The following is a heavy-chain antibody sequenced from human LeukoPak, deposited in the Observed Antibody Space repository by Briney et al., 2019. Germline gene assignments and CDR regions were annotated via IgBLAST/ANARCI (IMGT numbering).Heavy chain of an antibody. V-gene: IGHV4-59*01. CDR3: ARIDYYYMDV. Sequence: PSETLSLTCTVSGGSISSYYWSWVRQPPGKGLEWIGYIYYSGSTNYNPSLKSRVTISIDTSKNQFSLKLSSVTAADTAVYYCARIDYYYMDVWGKGTTVTVSS. CDR1: GGSISSYY. J-gene: IGHJ6*03. CDR2: IYYSGST.